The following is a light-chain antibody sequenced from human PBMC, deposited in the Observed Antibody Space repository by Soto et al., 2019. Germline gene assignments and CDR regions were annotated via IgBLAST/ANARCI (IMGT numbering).Light chain of an antibody. CDR1: SSNIGSNT. CDR3: ATWDDRLDGYV. J-gene: IGLJ1*01. CDR2: SHN. Sequence: QSVLTQPPSASGTPGQRVTISCSGSSSNIGSNTVNWYQQLPGTAPKLLIYSHNQRPSGVPDRFSVSKSGTSASLAISGLQSEDEADYDCATWDDRLDGYVFGTGTKVTVL. V-gene: IGLV1-44*01.